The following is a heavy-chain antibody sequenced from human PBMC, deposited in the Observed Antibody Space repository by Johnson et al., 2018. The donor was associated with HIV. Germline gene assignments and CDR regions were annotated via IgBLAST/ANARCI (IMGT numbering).Heavy chain of an antibody. J-gene: IGHJ3*02. Sequence: VQLVESGGGVVRPGGSLRLSCAGSGFIPEDYGMSWVRQSPGKGLEWVSGINCNGGTTTYADSGKDRFIISRDNSKNSLHLQMNSLRAEDTALYYCARDIAPLAGRDAFDIWGQGTMVTVSS. CDR2: INCNGGTT. CDR1: GFIPEDYG. V-gene: IGHV3-20*04. D-gene: IGHD6-13*01. CDR3: ARDIAPLAGRDAFDI.